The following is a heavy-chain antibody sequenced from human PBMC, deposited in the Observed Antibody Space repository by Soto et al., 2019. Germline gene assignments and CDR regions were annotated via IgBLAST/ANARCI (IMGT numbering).Heavy chain of an antibody. J-gene: IGHJ5*02. CDR2: INPNSGGT. CDR3: ARDRSQLVQLDP. V-gene: IGHV1-2*02. Sequence: ASVKVSCKASGYTFTGYYMHWVRQAPGQGLEWMGWINPNSGGTNYAQKFQGRVTMTRDTSISTPYMELSRLRSDDTAVYYCARDRSQLVQLDPWGQGTLVTVSS. CDR1: GYTFTGYY. D-gene: IGHD6-6*01.